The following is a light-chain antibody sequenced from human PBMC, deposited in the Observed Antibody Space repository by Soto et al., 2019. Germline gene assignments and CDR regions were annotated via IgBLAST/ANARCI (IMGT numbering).Light chain of an antibody. Sequence: DIQMAQSPSSLSASVGDRVTITCRTSQSISSYLYWYQQKPGRAPKLLIYAASNLQSGVPSRFSGSGSQTDFKLTISTLQPEDFASYYCQQCYSSPLSFGGGTKVEIK. CDR2: AAS. V-gene: IGKV1-39*01. CDR1: QSISSY. J-gene: IGKJ4*01. CDR3: QQCYSSPLS.